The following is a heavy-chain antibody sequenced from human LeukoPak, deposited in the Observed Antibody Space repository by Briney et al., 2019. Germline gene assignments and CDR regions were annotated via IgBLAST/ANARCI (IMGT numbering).Heavy chain of an antibody. D-gene: IGHD5-18*01. V-gene: IGHV3-49*04. CDR1: GFTFGDHA. Sequence: PGGSLRLSCTGSGFTFGDHAMSWVRQAPGKGLEWVGFIRSKAYRGTTVYAASVKGRFTISRDDSASTAYLQMNSLRTEDTAVYYCARGPIQLWIHNAMDVWGQGTTVTVSS. CDR3: ARGPIQLWIHNAMDV. J-gene: IGHJ6*02. CDR2: IRSKAYRGTT.